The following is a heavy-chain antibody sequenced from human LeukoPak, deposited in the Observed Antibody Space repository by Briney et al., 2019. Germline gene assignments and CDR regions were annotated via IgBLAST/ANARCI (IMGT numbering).Heavy chain of an antibody. J-gene: IGHJ6*02. CDR1: GGSISSYY. CDR2: IYYSGST. CDR3: ARDPAPAAITV. V-gene: IGHV4-59*12. D-gene: IGHD2-2*02. Sequence: SETLSLTCTVSGGSISSYYWSWIRQPPGKGLEWIGYIYYSGSTNYNPSLKSRVTMSVDTSKNQFSLKLSSVTAADTAVYYCARDPAPAAITVWGQGTTVTVSS.